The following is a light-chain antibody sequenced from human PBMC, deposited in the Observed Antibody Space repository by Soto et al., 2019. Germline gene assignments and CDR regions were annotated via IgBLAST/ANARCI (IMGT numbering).Light chain of an antibody. CDR3: LSYADTAYV. CDR1: SSDVGGYNY. V-gene: IGLV2-8*01. J-gene: IGLJ1*01. Sequence: QSALTQPPSASGSLGQSVTFSCTGTSSDVGGYNYVSWYQQHPGKAPKLIIYEVSERPSGVPDRFSGSKSGNTAFLTVSGLQAEDEADYYCLSYADTAYVFGTGTKLTVL. CDR2: EVS.